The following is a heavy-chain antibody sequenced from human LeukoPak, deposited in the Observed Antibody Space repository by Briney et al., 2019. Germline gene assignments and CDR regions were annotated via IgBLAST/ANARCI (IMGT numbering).Heavy chain of an antibody. J-gene: IGHJ4*02. CDR2: ISYDGSNK. Sequence: GGSLRLSCAASGFTFSNYGMHWVRQAPGKGLEWVAVISYDGSNKYYADSVKGRFTISRDNSKNTLYLQMNGLRAEDTAVYYCARGKIWFGESLDYWGQGTLVTVSS. V-gene: IGHV3-30*12. D-gene: IGHD3-10*01. CDR3: ARGKIWFGESLDY. CDR1: GFTFSNYG.